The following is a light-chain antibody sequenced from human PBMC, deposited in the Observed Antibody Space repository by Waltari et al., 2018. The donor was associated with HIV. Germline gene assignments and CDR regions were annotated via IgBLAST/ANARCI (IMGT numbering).Light chain of an antibody. V-gene: IGKV4-1*01. Sequence: DIVMTQSPDSLVVSLGERATINCKSSQSVLYSSNHKNYLAWYQQKPGQPPKLLIYWASTRESGVPDRFSGSGSGTDCTRTSSSLQAEDVAVYYCQQYDSTPYTSGQGTKLEIK. CDR3: QQYDSTPYT. CDR2: WAS. J-gene: IGKJ2*01. CDR1: QSVLYSSNHKNY.